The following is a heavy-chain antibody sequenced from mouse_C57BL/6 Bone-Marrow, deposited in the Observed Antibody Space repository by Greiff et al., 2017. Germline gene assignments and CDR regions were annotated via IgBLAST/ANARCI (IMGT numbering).Heavy chain of an antibody. D-gene: IGHD1-1*01. CDR2: ISSGSSTI. Sequence: EVHLVESGGGLVKPGGSLKLSCAASGFTFSDYGMHWVRQAPEKGLEWVAYISSGSSTIYYADTVKGRFTISRDNAKNTLFLQMTSLRSEDTAMYYCARRPPPITTVVAKAYGGQGTLVTVSA. CDR1: GFTFSDYG. V-gene: IGHV5-17*01. J-gene: IGHJ3*01. CDR3: ARRPPPITTVVAKAY.